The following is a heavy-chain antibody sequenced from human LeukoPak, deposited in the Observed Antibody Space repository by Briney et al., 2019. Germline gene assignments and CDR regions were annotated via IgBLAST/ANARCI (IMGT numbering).Heavy chain of an antibody. CDR1: XDSVSSNSAA. CDR3: ARGGYYDSSGNFDY. D-gene: IGHD3-22*01. V-gene: IGHV6-1*01. J-gene: IGHJ4*02. CDR2: TYYRSKWYN. Sequence: TXXXSXDSVSSNSAAWNWIRRSPSRGLEWXXXTYYRSKWYNDYAVSVKSRITINPDTSKNQFSLQLNSVTPEDTAVYYCARGGYYDSSGNFDYWGQGTLVTVSS.